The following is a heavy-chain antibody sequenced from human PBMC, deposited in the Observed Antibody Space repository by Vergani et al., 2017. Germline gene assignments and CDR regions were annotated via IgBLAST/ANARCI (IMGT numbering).Heavy chain of an antibody. Sequence: EVQLVESGGGLVQPGRSLRLSCAASGFTFDDYAMHWVRQAPGKGLEWVSGISWNSGSIGYADSVKGRLTISRDNAKNSLYLQMNSLRAEDTALYYCAKDRAEWGIFDDWGQGTLVTVSS. CDR1: GFTFDDYA. J-gene: IGHJ4*02. V-gene: IGHV3-9*01. CDR3: AKDRAEWGIFDD. D-gene: IGHD3-16*01. CDR2: ISWNSGSI.